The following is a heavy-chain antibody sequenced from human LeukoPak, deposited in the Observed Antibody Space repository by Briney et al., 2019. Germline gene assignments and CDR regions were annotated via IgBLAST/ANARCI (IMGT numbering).Heavy chain of an antibody. J-gene: IGHJ2*01. CDR1: GGSISSGGYY. Sequence: PSQTLSLTCTVSGGSISSGGYYWSWIRQHPGKGLEWIGYIYYSGSTYYNPSLKSRVTISVDTSKNQFSLKLSSVTAADTAVYYCARGDHIVVVTDWYFDLWGRGTLVTVSS. V-gene: IGHV4-31*03. CDR2: IYYSGST. D-gene: IGHD2-21*02. CDR3: ARGDHIVVVTDWYFDL.